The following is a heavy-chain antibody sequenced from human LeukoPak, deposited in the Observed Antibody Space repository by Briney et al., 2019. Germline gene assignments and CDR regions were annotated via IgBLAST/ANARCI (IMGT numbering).Heavy chain of an antibody. CDR2: IYYSGST. CDR3: AGGAVAYRYFDV. V-gene: IGHV4-39*07. D-gene: IGHD6-19*01. Sequence: SETLSLTCTVSGGSISSSSYYWVWIRQPPGKGLEWIGSIYYSGSTYYNPSLKSRVTISVDTSKNQFSLKLSSVTAADTAVYYCAGGAVAYRYFDVWGRGTLVTVSS. CDR1: GGSISSSSYY. J-gene: IGHJ2*01.